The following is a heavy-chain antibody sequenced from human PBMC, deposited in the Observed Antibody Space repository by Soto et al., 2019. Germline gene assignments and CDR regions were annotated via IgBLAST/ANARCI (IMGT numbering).Heavy chain of an antibody. CDR3: ARDLGAARASWFDP. D-gene: IGHD6-6*01. CDR2: IWYDGSNK. J-gene: IGHJ5*02. Sequence: GGSLRRSWAASGFTFSSYVMHWVRQAPGKGLEWVAVIWYDGSNKYYADSVKGRFTISRDNSKNTLYLQMNSLRAEDTAVYYCARDLGAARASWFDPWGQGTLVTVS. V-gene: IGHV3-33*01. CDR1: GFTFSSYV.